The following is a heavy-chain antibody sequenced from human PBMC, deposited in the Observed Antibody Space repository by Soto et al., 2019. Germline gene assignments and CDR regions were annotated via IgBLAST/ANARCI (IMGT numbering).Heavy chain of an antibody. Sequence: EVQLVESGGGLVKPGESLRLSCAASGLIFSDVWMNWVRQAPGKGLEWIGRVKTRAHGGTTDYAASVKGRFTISRDDSKNTLYLQMDSLKTEDAGVYYCADIAVSHTGDYSGRGTLVTVSS. V-gene: IGHV3-15*01. CDR1: GLIFSDVW. D-gene: IGHD6-19*01. J-gene: IGHJ4*02. CDR2: VKTRAHGGTT. CDR3: ADIAVSHTGDY.